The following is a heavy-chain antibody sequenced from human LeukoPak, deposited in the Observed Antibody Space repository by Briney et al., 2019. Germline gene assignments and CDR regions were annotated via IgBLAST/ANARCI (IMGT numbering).Heavy chain of an antibody. Sequence: PGGSLRLSCAASGFIVSSSYMNWLRQAPGKGLEWVSVIYSGGHTYYTDSVKGRFTITRDNSNNTLYLYMNSLRPDDTAVYYCARSTRDGYNHYHYYYMDVWGKGTTVTVSS. V-gene: IGHV3-53*01. CDR3: ARSTRDGYNHYHYYYMDV. J-gene: IGHJ6*03. CDR2: IYSGGHT. D-gene: IGHD5-24*01. CDR1: GFIVSSSY.